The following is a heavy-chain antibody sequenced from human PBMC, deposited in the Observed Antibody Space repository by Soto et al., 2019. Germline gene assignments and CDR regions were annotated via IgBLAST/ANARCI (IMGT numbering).Heavy chain of an antibody. J-gene: IGHJ4*02. CDR2: ISHSGST. CDR3: AASTFWCGPWTATRLDY. D-gene: IGHD3-3*01. V-gene: IGHV4-4*02. CDR1: CYSINSSHS. Sequence: SDTLPLTYAVSCYSINSSHSWNWLRQPPGKALEPTGQISHSGSTNYNPSITSRVNISVDKSKTNFSLKLSSGTAADLALYYCAASTFWCGPWTATRLDYWRQGTLVSVSS.